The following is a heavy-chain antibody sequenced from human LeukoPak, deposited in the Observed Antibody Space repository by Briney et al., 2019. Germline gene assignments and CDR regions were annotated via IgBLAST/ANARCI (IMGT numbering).Heavy chain of an antibody. CDR2: ISYDGSNK. CDR3: ARDLRGGALDYYYYYGMDV. J-gene: IGHJ6*02. Sequence: GGSPRPSCAASGFTFSSYAMHWVRQAPGKGLEWVAVISYDGSNKYYADSVKGRFTISRDNSKNTLYLQMNSLRVEDTAVYYCARDLRGGALDYYYYYGMDVWGQGTTVTVSS. D-gene: IGHD2-15*01. V-gene: IGHV3-30*04. CDR1: GFTFSSYA.